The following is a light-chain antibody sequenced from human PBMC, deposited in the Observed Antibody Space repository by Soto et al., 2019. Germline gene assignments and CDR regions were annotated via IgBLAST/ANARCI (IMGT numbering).Light chain of an antibody. CDR3: PAWGNSLSGVV. V-gene: IGLV1-47*01. J-gene: IGLJ2*01. Sequence: QSVLTQPPSASGTPGQRVTLSCSGSSSDIGNNYVYWYQQFPGTAPKLLISRNNQRPSGVPDRFSGSKSGTSASLAISGLRSEDEAEYYCPAWGNSLSGVVFGGGSKRTVL. CDR2: RNN. CDR1: SSDIGNNY.